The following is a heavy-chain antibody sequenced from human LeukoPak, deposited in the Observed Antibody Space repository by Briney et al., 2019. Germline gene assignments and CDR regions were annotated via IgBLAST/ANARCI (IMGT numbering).Heavy chain of an antibody. CDR3: ANGARLEWLFDY. V-gene: IGHV3-30*18. Sequence: GGSLRLSCAAPGFTFSSYGMHWVRHAPGKGLEWVAVISYDGSNKYYADSVKGRFTISRDNSKNTLYLQMNSLRAEDTAVYYCANGARLEWLFDYWGQGTLVTVSS. CDR1: GFTFSSYG. CDR2: ISYDGSNK. J-gene: IGHJ4*02. D-gene: IGHD3-3*01.